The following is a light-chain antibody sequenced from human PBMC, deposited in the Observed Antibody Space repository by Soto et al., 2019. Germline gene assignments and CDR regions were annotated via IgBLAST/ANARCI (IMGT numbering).Light chain of an antibody. Sequence: IGMTQSAATLAVSPGGLGRLSCRASHDVTTYLAWYQQKSGQAPRLLIYAASTRATGIPDRFSGSGSGPEFSLPLTSLEPEDLAVYYCQQYGSSGTFRQGTKVDIK. V-gene: IGKV3-15*01. CDR3: QQYGSSGT. CDR2: AAS. CDR1: HDVTTY. J-gene: IGKJ1*01.